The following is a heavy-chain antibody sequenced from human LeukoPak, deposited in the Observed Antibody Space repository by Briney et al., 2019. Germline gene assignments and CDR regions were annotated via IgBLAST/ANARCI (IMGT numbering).Heavy chain of an antibody. CDR3: VKSYYDILTGYSPLGGYFDY. D-gene: IGHD3-9*01. V-gene: IGHV3-64D*06. CDR1: GFTFSSYA. Sequence: GGSLRLSCSASGFTFSSYAMHWVRQAPGKGPKYVSAISSNGGSTYYADSVKGRFTISRDNSKNTLYLQMSSLRAEDTAVYYCVKSYYDILTGYSPLGGYFDYWGQGTLVTVSS. CDR2: ISSNGGST. J-gene: IGHJ4*02.